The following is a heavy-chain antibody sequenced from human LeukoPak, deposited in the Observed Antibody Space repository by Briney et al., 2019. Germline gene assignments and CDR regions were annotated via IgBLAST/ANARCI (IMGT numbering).Heavy chain of an antibody. J-gene: IGHJ3*02. CDR3: ARGRIVEATYTFDI. D-gene: IGHD6-25*01. CDR1: GYIFTGYY. CDR2: INPNSGDT. Sequence: ASVKVSCKASGYIFTGYYVHWVRQAPGQGLEWMGWINPNSGDTNSAQKFQGRVTMTSDTSISTAYMELSRLRSEDTAVYYCARGRIVEATYTFDIWGQGTMVTVSS. V-gene: IGHV1-2*02.